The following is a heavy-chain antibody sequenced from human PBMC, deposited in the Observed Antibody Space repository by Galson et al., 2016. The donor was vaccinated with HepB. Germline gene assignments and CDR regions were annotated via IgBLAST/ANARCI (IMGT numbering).Heavy chain of an antibody. V-gene: IGHV3-49*03. CDR3: TRSFNWNYIGFY. CDR1: GFTFGDYA. D-gene: IGHD1-7*01. J-gene: IGHJ4*02. Sequence: SLRLSCAASGFTFGDYAMSWFRQAPGKGLEWVGFIRSNANGGTTEYAASVKGRFTISRDDSKRVAYLQMKSLKTEDTAVYYCTRSFNWNYIGFYWSQGTLVTVSS. CDR2: IRSNANGGTT.